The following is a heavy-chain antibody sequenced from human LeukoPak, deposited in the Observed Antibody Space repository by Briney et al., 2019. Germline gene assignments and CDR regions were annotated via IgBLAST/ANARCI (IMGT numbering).Heavy chain of an antibody. CDR2: IRYDGSNK. CDR3: AKLVATYDAFDI. Sequence: PGGSLRLSCAASGFTFSSYGMHWVRQAPGKGLEWVAFIRYDGSNKYYADSVKGRFTISRDNSKNTLYLQMNSLRAEDTAVYYCAKLVATYDAFDIWGQGTMVTVSS. CDR1: GFTFSSYG. J-gene: IGHJ3*02. V-gene: IGHV3-30*02. D-gene: IGHD5-12*01.